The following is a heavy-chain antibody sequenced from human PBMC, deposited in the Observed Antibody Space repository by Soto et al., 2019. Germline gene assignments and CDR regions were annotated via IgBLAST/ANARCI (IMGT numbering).Heavy chain of an antibody. Sequence: EVQLVQSGAEVKKPGESLRISCKGSGYSFTSYWISWVRQMPGKGLEWMGRIDPSDSYTNYSPSFQGHVTISADKSISTAYLQWSSLKASDTAMYYCARHHGDHPNYNWFDPWGQGTLVTVSS. D-gene: IGHD4-17*01. CDR2: IDPSDSYT. CDR3: ARHHGDHPNYNWFDP. CDR1: GYSFTSYW. V-gene: IGHV5-10-1*03. J-gene: IGHJ5*02.